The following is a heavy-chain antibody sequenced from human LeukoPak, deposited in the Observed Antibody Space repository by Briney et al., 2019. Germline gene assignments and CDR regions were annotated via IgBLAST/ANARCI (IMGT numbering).Heavy chain of an antibody. CDR3: AKNDDNVNYYQWMDV. J-gene: IGHJ6*04. CDR1: GGSISSYY. D-gene: IGHD1-1*01. V-gene: IGHV4-4*07. CDR2: IYTSGST. Sequence: SETLSLTCTVSGGSISSYYWSWIRQPAGKGLEWIGRIYTSGSTNYNPSLKSRVTISVDTSKNQFSLRLRSVSAADTALYYCAKNDDNVNYYQWMDVWGKGTMVAVSS.